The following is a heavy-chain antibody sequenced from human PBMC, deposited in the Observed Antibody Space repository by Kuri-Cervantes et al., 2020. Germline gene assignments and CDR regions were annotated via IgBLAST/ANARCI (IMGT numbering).Heavy chain of an antibody. Sequence: ASVKVSCKASGYTFTSYGISWVRQAPGQGLEWMGWISAYNGNTNYAQKLQGRVTMTRDASISTAYMELSSLRSEDTAVYYCARGGITGSGWVDYWGQGTLVTVSS. D-gene: IGHD6-19*01. CDR2: ISAYNGNT. CDR1: GYTFTSYG. J-gene: IGHJ4*02. CDR3: ARGGITGSGWVDY. V-gene: IGHV1-18*01.